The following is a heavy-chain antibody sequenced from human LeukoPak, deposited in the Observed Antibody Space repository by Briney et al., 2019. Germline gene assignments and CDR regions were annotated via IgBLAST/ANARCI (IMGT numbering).Heavy chain of an antibody. CDR2: IYYSGST. J-gene: IGHJ4*02. CDR1: GGSISSYY. Sequence: TSETLSLTCTVSGGSISSYYRSWIRQPPGKGLEWIGYIYYSGSTNYNPSLKSPVTISADTSKNQFSLKLSSATAADTAVYYCARHGGSGWSDFDYWGQRTLVSVSS. CDR3: ARHGGSGWSDFDY. V-gene: IGHV4-59*08. D-gene: IGHD6-19*01.